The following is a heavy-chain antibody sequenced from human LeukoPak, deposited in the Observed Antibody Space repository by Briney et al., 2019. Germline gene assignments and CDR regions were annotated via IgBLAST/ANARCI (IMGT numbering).Heavy chain of an antibody. CDR2: ISAYNGNT. CDR1: GYTFTSYG. CDR3: ARVFTYDDY. V-gene: IGHV1-18*01. J-gene: IGHJ4*02. D-gene: IGHD3-3*01. Sequence: GASVKVSCKASGYTFTSYGISWVRQAPGQGLEWMGWISAYNGNTNYAQKFQGRVTITADESTSTAYMELSSLRSEDTAVYYCARVFTYDDYWGQGTLVTVSS.